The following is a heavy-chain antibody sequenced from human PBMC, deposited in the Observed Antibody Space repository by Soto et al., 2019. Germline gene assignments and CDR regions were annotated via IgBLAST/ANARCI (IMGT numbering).Heavy chain of an antibody. J-gene: IGHJ6*02. CDR3: AITPGWFAGMAV. Sequence: ASVKVSCKASGYTFTGYYMHWVRQAPGQGLEWMGWIHLESRKTSFAQKFQGRLTMTGDTSIDTAYMDLTSLTSEDTAVYYCAITPGWFAGMAVWGQGTTVTVSS. V-gene: IGHV1-8*02. D-gene: IGHD6-19*01. CDR1: GYTFTGYY. CDR2: IHLESRKT.